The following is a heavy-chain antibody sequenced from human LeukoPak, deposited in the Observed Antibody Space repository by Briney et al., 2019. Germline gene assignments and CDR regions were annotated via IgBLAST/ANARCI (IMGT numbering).Heavy chain of an antibody. CDR3: AREAPNLYCSSTSCPSADY. CDR1: GYTFTSYG. J-gene: IGHJ4*02. V-gene: IGHV1-18*01. CDR2: ISAYNGNT. Sequence: ASVKVSCKASGYTFTSYGISWVRQAPGQGLEWMGWISAYNGNTNYAQKLQGRVTMTTDTSTSTAYMELRSLGSDDTAVYYCAREAPNLYCSSTSCPSADYWGQVTLVTVSS. D-gene: IGHD2-2*01.